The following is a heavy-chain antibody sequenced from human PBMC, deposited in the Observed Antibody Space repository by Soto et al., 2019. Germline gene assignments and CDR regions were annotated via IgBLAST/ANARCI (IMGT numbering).Heavy chain of an antibody. J-gene: IGHJ6*02. V-gene: IGHV3-21*01. CDR3: ATSSGGIVATITYYYGMDV. Sequence: GGSLRLSCAASGFTFSSYSMNWVRQAPGKGLEWVSSISSNSSYKYYADKEKGRITISGDNAKNSLYLQMNSLRAEDTAVYYCATSSGGIVATITYYYGMDVWGQGTTVTVSS. D-gene: IGHD5-12*01. CDR2: ISSNSSYK. CDR1: GFTFSSYS.